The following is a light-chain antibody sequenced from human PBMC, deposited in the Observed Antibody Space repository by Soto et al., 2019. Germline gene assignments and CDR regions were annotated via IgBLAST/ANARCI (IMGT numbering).Light chain of an antibody. CDR1: QGNGNY. CDR3: KKYNSAPSIT. V-gene: IGKV1-27*01. CDR2: ASS. J-gene: IGKJ5*01. Sequence: DIQMTKSASFLSSSVGDRVTIKCRASQGNGNYLACYQQKAGKAPKLRXXASSTLQSGVQSRFIGSGSGTDFTLTISSLQPEEVATYYCKKYNSAPSITFGQGTRLEIK.